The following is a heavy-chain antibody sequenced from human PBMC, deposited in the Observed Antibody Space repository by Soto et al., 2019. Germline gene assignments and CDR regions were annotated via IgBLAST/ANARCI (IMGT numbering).Heavy chain of an antibody. CDR3: AHRPASIAVAGNFDY. CDR2: IYWDDDK. J-gene: IGHJ4*02. D-gene: IGHD6-19*01. Sequence: SGPTLVNPTQTLTLTCTFSGFSLSTSGVGVGWIRQPPGKAMEWLALIYWDDDKRYSPSLKSRLTITKDTSKNQVVLTMTNMDPVDTATYYCAHRPASIAVAGNFDYWGQGTLVTVSS. CDR1: GFSLSTSGVG. V-gene: IGHV2-5*02.